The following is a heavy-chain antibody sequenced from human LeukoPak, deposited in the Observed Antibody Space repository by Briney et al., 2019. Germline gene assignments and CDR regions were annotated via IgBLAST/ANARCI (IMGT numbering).Heavy chain of an antibody. CDR3: ARVGRVYDILTGYYPSPSIDY. CDR2: IYYSGST. J-gene: IGHJ4*02. Sequence: PSETLSLTCTVSGGSINSYYWSWIRQPPGKALEWVGYIYYSGSTNYNPSLKSRVTISVDTSKNQFSLKLSSVTAADTAVYYCARVGRVYDILTGYYPSPSIDYWGQGTLVTVSS. CDR1: GGSINSYY. V-gene: IGHV4-59*01. D-gene: IGHD3-9*01.